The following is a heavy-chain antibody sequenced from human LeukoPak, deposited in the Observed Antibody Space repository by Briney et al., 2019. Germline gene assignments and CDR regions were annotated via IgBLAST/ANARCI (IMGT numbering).Heavy chain of an antibody. V-gene: IGHV1-46*01. CDR1: GHTFTSYY. CDR3: AKGGIGDPNWFDP. Sequence: ASVKVSCKASGHTFTSYYMHWVRQATGQGLEWMGIINLSGGTTSYAQKFQGRVTMTRDMSTSTVYMELSSLRSEDTAVYYCAKGGIGDPNWFDPWGQGTLVTVSS. J-gene: IGHJ5*02. D-gene: IGHD3-10*01. CDR2: INLSGGTT.